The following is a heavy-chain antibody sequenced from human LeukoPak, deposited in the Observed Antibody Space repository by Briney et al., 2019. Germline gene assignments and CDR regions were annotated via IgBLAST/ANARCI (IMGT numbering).Heavy chain of an antibody. CDR3: ARDSSSSWYDY. D-gene: IGHD6-13*01. Sequence: GGSLRLSCAASGFTFSSYAMHWVRQAPGKGLEWVAVISYDGSNKYYADSVKSRFTISRDNSKNTLYLQMNSLRAEDTAVYYCARDSSSSWYDYWGQGTLVTVSS. V-gene: IGHV3-30*04. J-gene: IGHJ4*02. CDR1: GFTFSSYA. CDR2: ISYDGSNK.